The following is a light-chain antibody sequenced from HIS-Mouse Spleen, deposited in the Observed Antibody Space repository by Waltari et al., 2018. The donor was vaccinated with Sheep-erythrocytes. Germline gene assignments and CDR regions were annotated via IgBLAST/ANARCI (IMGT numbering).Light chain of an antibody. J-gene: IGKJ4*01. CDR3: QQYYSTLT. CDR1: QSVLYSSNKKNY. Sequence: DIVMPQSPDSLAVSLCERATLNCQSRQSVLYSSNKKNYLAWYQQKPGQPPKLLIYWASTRESGFPDRFSGSVSGTDFTLTISSLQAEDVAVYYCQQYYSTLTFGGGTKVEIK. V-gene: IGKV4-1*01. CDR2: WAS.